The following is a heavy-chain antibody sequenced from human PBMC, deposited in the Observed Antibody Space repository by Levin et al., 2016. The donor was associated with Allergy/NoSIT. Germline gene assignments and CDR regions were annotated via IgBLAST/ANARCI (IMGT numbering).Heavy chain of an antibody. J-gene: IGHJ4*02. CDR2: ISSGSSTI. V-gene: IGHV3-48*03. D-gene: IGHD5-18*01. Sequence: WIRQPPGKGLEWVAYISSGSSTIYYADSVKGRFTISRDNAKNSVYLQMNSLRAEDTAVYYCARDLLGYGHTYGYDYWGQGTLVTVSS. CDR3: ARDLLGYGHTYGYDY.